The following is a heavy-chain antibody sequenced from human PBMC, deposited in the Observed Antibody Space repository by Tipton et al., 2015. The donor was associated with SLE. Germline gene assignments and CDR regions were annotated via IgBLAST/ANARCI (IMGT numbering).Heavy chain of an antibody. V-gene: IGHV3-11*01. Sequence: GSLRLSCAASGFSFSDFYMSWIRQAPGKGLEWISSVSTSANIIHYADSVKGRFTISRDNAKNSLHLQMNSLRAEDTALYYCARVLLPLTVDSFDIWGQGTMVTVSS. D-gene: IGHD3-22*01. CDR3: ARVLLPLTVDSFDI. CDR2: VSTSANII. CDR1: GFSFSDFY. J-gene: IGHJ3*02.